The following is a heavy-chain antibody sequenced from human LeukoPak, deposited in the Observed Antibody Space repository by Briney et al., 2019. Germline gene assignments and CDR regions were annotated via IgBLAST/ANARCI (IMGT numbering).Heavy chain of an antibody. J-gene: IGHJ3*01. CDR2: ISHEGGNT. Sequence: GGSLRHSCAASGFIFSNFAMHWVRQAPGKGLEWLAVISHEGGNTNYADSVKGRFTVSRDNSKNTLFLQMNTLKFQDTSLYYCARDWDPLPTAIGSAAFDLWGQGTLVTVSS. V-gene: IGHV3-30-3*01. CDR3: ARDWDPLPTAIGSAAFDL. CDR1: GFIFSNFA. D-gene: IGHD2-21*02.